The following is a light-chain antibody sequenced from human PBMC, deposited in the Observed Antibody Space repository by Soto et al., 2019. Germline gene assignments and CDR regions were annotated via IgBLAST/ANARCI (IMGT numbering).Light chain of an antibody. Sequence: QFVLTQPACVSGSPGQSITISCTGTSSDVGGYNYVSWYQQHPGKGPKLMIYEVTNRPSGVSFRFSGSKPGNTASLTISGLQAEDEADYYCSSYTAINTVTFGGGTKVTVL. J-gene: IGLJ2*01. CDR1: SSDVGGYNY. CDR2: EVT. V-gene: IGLV2-14*01. CDR3: SSYTAINTVT.